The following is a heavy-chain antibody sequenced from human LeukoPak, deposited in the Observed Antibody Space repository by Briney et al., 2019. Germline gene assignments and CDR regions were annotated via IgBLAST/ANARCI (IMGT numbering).Heavy chain of an antibody. CDR1: GFTFSSYW. D-gene: IGHD2-15*01. CDR2: ISDSGDYT. Sequence: GGSLRLSCAASGFTFSSYWMSWVRQAPGKGLEWVAGISDSGDYTNDADSVKGRFTISRDNSKNTLYLQMNSLRAEDTAVYFCAKGFGSRPLYYFDYWGQGTLVIVSS. CDR3: AKGFGSRPLYYFDY. J-gene: IGHJ4*02. V-gene: IGHV3-23*01.